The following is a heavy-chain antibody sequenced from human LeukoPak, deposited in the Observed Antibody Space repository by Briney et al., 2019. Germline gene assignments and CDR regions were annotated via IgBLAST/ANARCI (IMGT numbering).Heavy chain of an antibody. CDR1: GFTFSSYA. D-gene: IGHD3-3*01. Sequence: PGGSLRLSCAASGFTFSSYAMHWVRQAPGKGLEWVAVISYDGSNKYYADSVKGRFTISRDNAKKSLYLQMNSLRAEDTAVYYCARDPDFWSGYYKVAWFDPWGQGTPVTVSS. J-gene: IGHJ5*02. CDR3: ARDPDFWSGYYKVAWFDP. CDR2: ISYDGSNK. V-gene: IGHV3-30*04.